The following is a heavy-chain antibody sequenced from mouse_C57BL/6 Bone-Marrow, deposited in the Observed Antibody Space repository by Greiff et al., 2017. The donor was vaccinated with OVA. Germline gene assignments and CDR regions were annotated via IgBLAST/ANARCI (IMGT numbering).Heavy chain of an antibody. CDR3: ARHRRTWFAY. V-gene: IGHV1-81*01. Sequence: QVQLQQSGAELARPGASVKLSCKASGYTFTSYGISWVKQRTGQGLEWIGEIYPRSGNTYYNEKFKGKATLTADKSSSTAYMELRSLTSEDSAVYFWARHRRTWFAYWGQGTLVTVSA. CDR2: IYPRSGNT. J-gene: IGHJ3*01. CDR1: GYTFTSYG.